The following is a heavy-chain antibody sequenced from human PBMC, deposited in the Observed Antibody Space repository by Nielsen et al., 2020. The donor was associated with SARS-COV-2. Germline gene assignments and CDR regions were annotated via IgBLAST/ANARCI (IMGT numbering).Heavy chain of an antibody. J-gene: IGHJ4*02. CDR1: GGSISSYY. D-gene: IGHD6-13*01. V-gene: IGHV4-59*12. CDR2: IYYSGST. CDR3: ARLIGYSTSSDY. Sequence: GSLRLSCTVSGGSISSYYWSWIRQPPGKGLEWIGYIYYSGSTNYSPSLKSRVTISVDRSNNMFSLRLTSVTAADTGVYYCARLIGYSTSSDYWGQGTLVTVSS.